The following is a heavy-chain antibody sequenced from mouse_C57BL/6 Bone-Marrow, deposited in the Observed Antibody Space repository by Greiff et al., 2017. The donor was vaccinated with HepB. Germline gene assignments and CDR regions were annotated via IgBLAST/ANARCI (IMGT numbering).Heavy chain of an antibody. Sequence: EVKVVESGAELVRPGASVKLSCTASGFNIKDDYMHWVKQRPEQGLEWIGWIDPENGDTEYASKFQGKATITADTSSNTAYLQLSSLTSEDTAVYYCTTWNSMDYWGQGTSVTVSS. CDR1: GFNIKDDY. J-gene: IGHJ4*01. CDR2: IDPENGDT. CDR3: TTWNSMDY. V-gene: IGHV14-4*01.